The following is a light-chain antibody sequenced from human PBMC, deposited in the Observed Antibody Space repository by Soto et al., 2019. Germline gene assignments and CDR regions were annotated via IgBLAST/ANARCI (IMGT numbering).Light chain of an antibody. V-gene: IGLV2-14*01. CDR2: DVT. J-gene: IGLJ3*02. CDR3: GSYTSSTTWV. CDR1: SSDVGGYNY. Sequence: QSALTQPASVSGSPGQSITISCTGTSSDVGGYNYVSWYQQHPGKAPKLMIYDVTNRPSGVSNRFSGSKSGNTASLTISGLQPEDEADYYCGSYTSSTTWVFGGGTKVTVL.